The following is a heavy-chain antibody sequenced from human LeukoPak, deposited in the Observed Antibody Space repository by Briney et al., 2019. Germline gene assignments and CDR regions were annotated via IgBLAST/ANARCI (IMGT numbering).Heavy chain of an antibody. CDR2: INPNSGGT. V-gene: IGHV1-2*02. CDR3: ATSRGYCSSTSCRDDYYFDY. D-gene: IGHD2-2*01. Sequence: GASVKVSCKASGYTFTSYDINWVRQAPGQGLEWMGWINPNSGGTNYAQKFQGRVTMTRDTSISTAYMELSRLRSDDTAVYYCATSRGYCSSTSCRDDYYFDYWGQGTLVTVSS. CDR1: GYTFTSYD. J-gene: IGHJ4*02.